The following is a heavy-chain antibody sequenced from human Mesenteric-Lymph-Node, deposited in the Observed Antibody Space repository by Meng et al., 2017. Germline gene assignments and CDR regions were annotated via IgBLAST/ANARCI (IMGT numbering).Heavy chain of an antibody. V-gene: IGHV4-38-2*01. CDR3: ASYYDSSGYYD. Sequence: GSLRLSCAVSGYSISSGYYWGWIRQPPGKGLEWIGSIYHSGSTYYNPSLKSRVTISVDTSKNQFSLKLSSVTAADTAVYYCASYYDSSGYYDWGQGTLVTVSS. D-gene: IGHD3-22*01. J-gene: IGHJ4*02. CDR2: IYHSGST. CDR1: GYSISSGYY.